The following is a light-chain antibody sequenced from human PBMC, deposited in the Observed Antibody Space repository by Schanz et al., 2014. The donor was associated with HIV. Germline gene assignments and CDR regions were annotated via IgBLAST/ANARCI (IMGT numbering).Light chain of an antibody. CDR2: DAS. CDR3: QHYVNSPQT. J-gene: IGKJ1*01. Sequence: EIVLTQSPATLSLSPGERATLSCRASQSVSSYLAWYQQKPGQAPRLLIYDASNRATGIPPRFSGSGSGTDFTLTISSLEPEDFAVYYCQHYVNSPQTFGQGTKVEIK. CDR1: QSVSSY. V-gene: IGKV3-11*01.